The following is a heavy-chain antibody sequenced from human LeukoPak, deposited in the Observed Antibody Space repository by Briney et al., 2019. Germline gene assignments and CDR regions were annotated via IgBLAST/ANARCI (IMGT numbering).Heavy chain of an antibody. CDR2: ISYDGSNK. D-gene: IGHD2-8*01. V-gene: IGHV3-30-3*01. CDR1: GFTFSSYA. J-gene: IGHJ4*02. CDR3: AKEVYCTNGVCYTDY. Sequence: GRSLRLSCAASGFTFSSYAMHWVRQAPGKGLEWVAVISYDGSNKYYADSVKGRFTISRDNSKNTLYLQMNSLRAEDTAVYYCAKEVYCTNGVCYTDYWGQGTLVTVSS.